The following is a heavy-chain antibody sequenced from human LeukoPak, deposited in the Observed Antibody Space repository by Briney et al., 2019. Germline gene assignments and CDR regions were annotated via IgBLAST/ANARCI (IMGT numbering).Heavy chain of an antibody. D-gene: IGHD2-15*01. CDR1: GGSFSGYY. V-gene: IGHV4-34*01. Sequence: SETLSLTCAAYGGSFSGYYWSWIRQPPGKGLEWIGEINHSGSTNYNPSLESRVTISVDTSKNQFSLKLSSVTAADTAVYYCARGRIRYCSGGSCYAGVHWYFDLWGRGTLVTVSS. J-gene: IGHJ2*01. CDR3: ARGRIRYCSGGSCYAGVHWYFDL. CDR2: INHSGST.